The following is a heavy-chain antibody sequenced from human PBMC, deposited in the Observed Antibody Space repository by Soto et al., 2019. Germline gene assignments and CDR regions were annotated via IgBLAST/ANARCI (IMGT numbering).Heavy chain of an antibody. D-gene: IGHD7-27*01. CDR2: IWYDGSNK. CDR1: GFTFSSYG. CDR3: ARDVTPNWGGDY. Sequence: PGGSLRLSCAASGFTFSSYGMHWVRQAPGKGLEWVAVIWYDGSNKYYADSVKGRFTISRDNSKNTLYLQMNSMRAEDTAVYYCARDVTPNWGGDYWGQGTLVTVSS. V-gene: IGHV3-30*19. J-gene: IGHJ4*02.